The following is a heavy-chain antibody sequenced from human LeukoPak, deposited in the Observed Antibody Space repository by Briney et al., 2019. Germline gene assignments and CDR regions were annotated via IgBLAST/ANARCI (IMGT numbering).Heavy chain of an antibody. J-gene: IGHJ4*02. CDR3: GKGGYSYGTLDY. Sequence: PGGSLRLSCAASGFTFSTYAMSWVRQAPGKGLEWVSGISGSDDNTFYADSVKGRFTISRGNSKNTLYLQMNSLRAGDTAVYYCGKGGYSYGTLDYWGQGTLVTVSS. D-gene: IGHD5-18*01. V-gene: IGHV3-23*01. CDR2: ISGSDDNT. CDR1: GFTFSTYA.